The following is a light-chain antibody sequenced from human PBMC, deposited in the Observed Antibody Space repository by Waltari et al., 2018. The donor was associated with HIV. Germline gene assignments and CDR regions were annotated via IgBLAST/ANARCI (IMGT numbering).Light chain of an antibody. CDR2: GVS. Sequence: QSALTQSASVSGSPGQSITISCTGTSSDIGGYAYVSWYQQHPGKAPKLMIYGVSSRPSGVSNRFSGSRSGNTASLTISGLQAEDEADYYCSAYTSISTLAVFGGGTKLTVL. CDR1: SSDIGGYAY. CDR3: SAYTSISTLAV. J-gene: IGLJ2*01. V-gene: IGLV2-14*01.